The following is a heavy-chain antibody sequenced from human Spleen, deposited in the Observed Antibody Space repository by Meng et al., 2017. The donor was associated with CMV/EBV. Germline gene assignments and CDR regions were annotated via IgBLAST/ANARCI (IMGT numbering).Heavy chain of an antibody. CDR2: IYYSGST. V-gene: IGHV4-39*06. D-gene: IGHD6-19*01. CDR1: GGSISSSSYY. CDR3: ARDPYATGWAG. Sequence: RLQLQEPGPGLVKPSETLSLTRTVSGGSISSSSYYWGWIRQPPGKGLEWIGSIYYSGSTYYNPSLKSRVTISVDTSKNQFSLKLSSVTAADTAVYYCARDPYATGWAGWGQGTLVTVSS. J-gene: IGHJ4*02.